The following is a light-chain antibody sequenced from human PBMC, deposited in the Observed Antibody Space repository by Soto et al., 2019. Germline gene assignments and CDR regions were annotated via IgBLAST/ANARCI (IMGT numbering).Light chain of an antibody. CDR2: EVS. V-gene: IGLV2-14*01. CDR1: SSDVGAYNY. J-gene: IGLJ3*02. Sequence: QSALTQPASVSGSPGQSITISCTGTSSDVGAYNYVSWYQHHPGKAPKLMIFEVSNRPSGISNRFSGSKSGNTASLTISGLQAEDEAHYYCNSFTSSSTWVFGGGTKLTVL. CDR3: NSFTSSSTWV.